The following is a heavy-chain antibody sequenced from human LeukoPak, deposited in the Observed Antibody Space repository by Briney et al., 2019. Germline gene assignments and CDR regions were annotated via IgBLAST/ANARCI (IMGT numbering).Heavy chain of an antibody. CDR2: TYYRSKWYN. J-gene: IGHJ4*02. CDR3: ARDHYDFWSGIVYYFDY. Sequence: SQTLSLTCAISGDSVSSNSAAWNWIRQSPSRGLEWLGRTYYRSKWYNDYAVSVKSRITINPDTSKNQFSLQLNSVTPEDTAVYYCARDHYDFWSGIVYYFDYWGQGTLVTVSS. CDR1: GDSVSSNSAA. D-gene: IGHD3-3*01. V-gene: IGHV6-1*01.